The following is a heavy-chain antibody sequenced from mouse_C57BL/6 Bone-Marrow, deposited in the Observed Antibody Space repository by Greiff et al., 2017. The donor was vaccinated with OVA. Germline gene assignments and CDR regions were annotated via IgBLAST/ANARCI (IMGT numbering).Heavy chain of an antibody. V-gene: IGHV8-8*01. J-gene: IGHJ2*01. CDR3: AGIRDYYGSSLDY. Sequence: QVTLKESGPGLLQPSQTLSLTCSFSGFSLSTFGMGVGWIRHPSGKGLVWLAHIWWGDAKYYNPALKSRLTISKESSKNQVFLKIANVDTADTATYYCAGIRDYYGSSLDYWGQGTTLTVSA. CDR2: IWWGDAK. CDR1: GFSLSTFGMG. D-gene: IGHD1-1*01.